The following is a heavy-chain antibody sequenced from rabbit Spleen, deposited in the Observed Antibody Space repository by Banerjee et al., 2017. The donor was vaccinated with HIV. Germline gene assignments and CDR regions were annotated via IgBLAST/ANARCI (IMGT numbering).Heavy chain of an antibody. J-gene: IGHJ6*01. D-gene: IGHD8-1*01. Sequence: QSLEESGGDLVKPGASLTLTCTASGFSFSDRDVMCWVRQAPGKGLEWIACINTATNKAVYASWVNGRFTLSKPSSTTVTLQMTSLTAADTATYFCARDSGTSFSSYGMDLWGPGTLVTV. CDR2: INTATNKA. CDR3: ARDSGTSFSSYGMDL. CDR1: GFSFSDRDV. V-gene: IGHV1S40*01.